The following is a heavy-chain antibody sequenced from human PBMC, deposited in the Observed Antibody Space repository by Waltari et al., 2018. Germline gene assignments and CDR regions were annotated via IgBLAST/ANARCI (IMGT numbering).Heavy chain of an antibody. D-gene: IGHD1-1*01. CDR2: CHYTRSP. V-gene: IGHV4-39*01. CDR1: GDSIGSSSYF. Sequence: QVQLQESGPGLVKSSDTLSLTCTVPGDSIGSSSYFWGWIRQPPGKGLEWVGSCHYTRSPYYNPSLKGRGTISADTSENQFSLKLSSVTAADTAVYYCARQHTGPSFDYWGQGALVTVFS. J-gene: IGHJ4*02. CDR3: ARQHTGPSFDY.